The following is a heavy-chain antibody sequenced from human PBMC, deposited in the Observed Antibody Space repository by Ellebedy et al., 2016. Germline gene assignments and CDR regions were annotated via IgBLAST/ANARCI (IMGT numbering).Heavy chain of an antibody. CDR2: IGGSGGSTFYGDSGSGGST. Sequence: GESLKISCAASGFTFSSYAMIWVRQVPGKGLEWVSAIGGSGGSTFYGDSGSGGSTLYADSVRGRFTISRDNSKNTLYLQMNSLRAEDTAVYYCSKDPVIFWGGSGWYYFDDWGQGTLVTVSS. J-gene: IGHJ4*02. D-gene: IGHD6-19*01. CDR1: GFTFSSYA. V-gene: IGHV3-23*01. CDR3: SKDPVIFWGGSGWYYFDD.